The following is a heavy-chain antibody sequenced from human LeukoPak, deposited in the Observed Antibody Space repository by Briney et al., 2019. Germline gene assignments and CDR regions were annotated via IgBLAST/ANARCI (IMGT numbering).Heavy chain of an antibody. CDR3: AKIDICSSISCSY. CDR2: INPKSGGT. D-gene: IGHD2-2*01. Sequence: ASVKVSCKASGYTFTGYYMHWVRQAPGQGLEWMGRINPKSGGTKYAQKFQGRVTMTRDTSISTAYMELSRLTSDDTAVYYCAKIDICSSISCSYWGQGTLVTVSS. V-gene: IGHV1-2*06. J-gene: IGHJ4*02. CDR1: GYTFTGYY.